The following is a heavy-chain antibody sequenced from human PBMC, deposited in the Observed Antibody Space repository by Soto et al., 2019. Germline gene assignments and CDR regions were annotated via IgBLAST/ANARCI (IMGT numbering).Heavy chain of an antibody. CDR1: GGSISNYY. D-gene: IGHD2-2*01. CDR2: IYYSGIT. CDR3: ARGGAGLNNMPNAFDF. Sequence: PSETLSLTCTVSGGSISNYYWSWLRQHPGKGLEWIGYIYYSGITKYNPSLKSRVTMSGDTSKNQFSLQLSSVPAAVTAVYYCARGGAGLNNMPNAFDFWRRGPMITV. V-gene: IGHV4-59*01. J-gene: IGHJ3*01.